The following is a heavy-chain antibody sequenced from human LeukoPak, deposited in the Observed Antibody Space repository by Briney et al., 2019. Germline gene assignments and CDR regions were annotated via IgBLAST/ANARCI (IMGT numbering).Heavy chain of an antibody. Sequence: GGSLRLSCAASGFTFSSHGMHWVRQAPGKGLEWVGSIWYDGSNTYHADSVKGRFTISRDNPKNTLYLQMNSLRAEDTAVYYCARGEQYSYHSSGPKSNDALGIWGQGTMVTVSS. D-gene: IGHD3-22*01. J-gene: IGHJ3*02. CDR2: IWYDGSNT. CDR3: ARGEQYSYHSSGPKSNDALGI. V-gene: IGHV3-33*01. CDR1: GFTFSSHG.